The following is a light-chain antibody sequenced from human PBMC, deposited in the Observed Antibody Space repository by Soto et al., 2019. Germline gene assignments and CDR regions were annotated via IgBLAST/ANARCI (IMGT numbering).Light chain of an antibody. CDR3: SSYISISSYV. V-gene: IGLV2-14*01. Sequence: QSALTQPASVSGSPGRSITISCTGTSSDVGGYDYVSWYQQHPGKAPKLMIYDVSHRPSGVSNRFSGSKSGNTASLTISGLQAEDEADYYCSSYISISSYVFGTGTKLTVL. CDR1: SSDVGGYDY. CDR2: DVS. J-gene: IGLJ1*01.